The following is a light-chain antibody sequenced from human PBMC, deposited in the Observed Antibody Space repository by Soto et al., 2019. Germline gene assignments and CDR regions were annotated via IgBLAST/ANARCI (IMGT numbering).Light chain of an antibody. J-gene: IGLJ1*01. CDR2: DNY. CDR3: ATWDSSLSAGL. CDR1: SSNIGNNY. Sequence: QAVVTQPPSVSAAPGQKVTISCSGISSNIGNNYVSWYQQLPGTAPKLLIYDNYKRPSGIPDRISGSKSGTSATLAITGLQTGDEAEYYCATWDSSLSAGLFGTGTKLTV. V-gene: IGLV1-51*01.